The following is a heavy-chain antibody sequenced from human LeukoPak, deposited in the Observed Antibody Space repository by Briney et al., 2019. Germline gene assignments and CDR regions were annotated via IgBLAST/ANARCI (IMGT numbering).Heavy chain of an antibody. CDR2: IYPGDSDT. J-gene: IGHJ4*02. CDR3: AKQVVATAGTNDN. CDR1: GYTFSSYW. D-gene: IGHD6-13*01. V-gene: IGHV5-51*07. Sequence: GESLKISCKGSGYTFSSYWIGWVHQMPGKGLEWMGIIYPGDSDTRYSPSFQGQVTISADQSISTADLQWSSLKASDTAMYYCAKQVVATAGTNDNWGQGTLVTVSS.